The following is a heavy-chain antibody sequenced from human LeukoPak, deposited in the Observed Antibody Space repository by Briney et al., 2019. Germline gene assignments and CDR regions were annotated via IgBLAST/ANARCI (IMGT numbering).Heavy chain of an antibody. Sequence: SETLSLTCTVSGGSISSYYWSWIRQPPGKGLEWIGYIYYSGSTNYNPSLKSRVTISVDTSKNQFSLKLSSVTAADTAVYYCARFYGSGSYYNPPYYFDYWGQGTLVTVSS. D-gene: IGHD3-10*01. CDR2: IYYSGST. CDR1: GGSISSYY. CDR3: ARFYGSGSYYNPPYYFDY. V-gene: IGHV4-59*01. J-gene: IGHJ4*02.